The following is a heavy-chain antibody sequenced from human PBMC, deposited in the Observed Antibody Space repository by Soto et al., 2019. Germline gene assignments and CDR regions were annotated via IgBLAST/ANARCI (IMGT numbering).Heavy chain of an antibody. CDR1: GYTFTTFG. D-gene: IGHD2-2*01. Sequence: QVQLVQSGVEVKKPGASVKVSCKASGYTFTTFGISWVRQAPGQGLEWMGWISTSNGNTKYAQKVQGRVTMSTDTTPSTAYMELSSLKSDDTAVYYCAREYCTSTSCYGVDYWGQGILVTVSS. V-gene: IGHV1-18*01. CDR2: ISTSNGNT. CDR3: AREYCTSTSCYGVDY. J-gene: IGHJ4*01.